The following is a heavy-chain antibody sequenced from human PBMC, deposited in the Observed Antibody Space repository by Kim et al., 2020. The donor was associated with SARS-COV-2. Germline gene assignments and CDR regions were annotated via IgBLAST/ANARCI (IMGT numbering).Heavy chain of an antibody. D-gene: IGHD6-13*01. CDR1: GYTFTGYY. J-gene: IGHJ4*02. CDR2: INPNSGGT. Sequence: ASVKVSCKASGYTFTGYYMHWVRQAPGQGLEWMGWINPNSGGTNYAQKFQGRVTMTRDTSISTAYMELSRLRSDDTAVYYCARGWGIAAAGSDYWGQGTLVTVSS. V-gene: IGHV1-2*02. CDR3: ARGWGIAAAGSDY.